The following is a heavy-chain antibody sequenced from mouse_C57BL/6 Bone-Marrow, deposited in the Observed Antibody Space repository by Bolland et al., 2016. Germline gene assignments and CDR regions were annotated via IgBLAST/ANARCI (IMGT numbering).Heavy chain of an antibody. CDR2: T. D-gene: IGHD4-1*01. J-gene: IGHJ3*01. CDR3: ARVDELVFFDY. V-gene: IGHV1-81*01. Sequence: TYYNEKFKGKATLTADKSSSTAYMELRSLTSEDSAVYFCARVDELVFFDYWGQGTLV.